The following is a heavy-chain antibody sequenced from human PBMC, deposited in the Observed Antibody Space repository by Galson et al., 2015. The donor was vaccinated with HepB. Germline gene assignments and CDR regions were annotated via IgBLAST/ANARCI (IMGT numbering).Heavy chain of an antibody. V-gene: IGHV1-46*01. CDR1: GYVFTNFY. D-gene: IGHD2-8*01. J-gene: IGHJ4*02. Sequence: SVKVSCKASGYVFTNFYIHWVRQAPGQGLEWMGIINPSPGSASYAQDIKGRVTVTRDTPTSTVYMELTSLTSDDTAVYYCARSPTNWAANLDYWGQGTLVTVSS. CDR3: ARSPTNWAANLDY. CDR2: INPSPGSA.